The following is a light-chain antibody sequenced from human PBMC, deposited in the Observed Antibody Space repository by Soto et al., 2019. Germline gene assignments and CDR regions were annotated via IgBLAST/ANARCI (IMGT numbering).Light chain of an antibody. V-gene: IGLV2-14*01. CDR1: SDDIGGYNY. CDR3: SSYTTSNTRQIV. Sequence: QSVLTQPASVSGSPGQSITISCTGTSDDIGGYNYVSWYRQHPGKAPKLLIYDVSNRPSGVSNRFSGSKSDNTASLTISGLQPEDEADYYCSSYTTSNTRQIVFGTGTKVTVL. CDR2: DVS. J-gene: IGLJ1*01.